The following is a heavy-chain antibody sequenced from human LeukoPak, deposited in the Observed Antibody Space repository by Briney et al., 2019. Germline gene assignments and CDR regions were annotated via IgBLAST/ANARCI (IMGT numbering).Heavy chain of an antibody. J-gene: IGHJ5*02. CDR2: IWIDGTT. D-gene: IGHD4/OR15-4a*01. Sequence: GGSLRLSCVVPGFTVGTSYMAWVRQAPGKGLECVSLIWIDGTTHYADSVKGRFTISGDNSKNTLYLQMNSLRPEDTAVYYCATKYGESWGQGTLVTVSS. CDR1: GFTVGTSY. CDR3: ATKYGES. V-gene: IGHV3-66*02.